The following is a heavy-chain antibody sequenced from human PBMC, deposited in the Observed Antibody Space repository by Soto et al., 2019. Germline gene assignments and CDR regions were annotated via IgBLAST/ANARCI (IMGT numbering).Heavy chain of an antibody. CDR3: AKDLSESDDFGDDWAPFDY. V-gene: IGHV3-23*01. J-gene: IGHJ4*02. D-gene: IGHD4-17*01. CDR2: ITGSGREG. Sequence: PWGSLRLSCVASGFSFITFAISCVRHSPFKWLEWVSRITGSGREGYYADSVRGRFTISRDNSRNTLLLQMNSLRDDDTAVYFCAKDLSESDDFGDDWAPFDYWGRGTQVTVSS. CDR1: GFSFITFA.